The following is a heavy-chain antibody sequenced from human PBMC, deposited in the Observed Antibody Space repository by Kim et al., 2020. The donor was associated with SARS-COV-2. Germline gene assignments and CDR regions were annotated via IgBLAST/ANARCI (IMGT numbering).Heavy chain of an antibody. CDR1: GFTFSTYG. CDR2: ISYDETNK. V-gene: IGHV3-30*03. J-gene: IGHJ5*02. D-gene: IGHD2-15*01. Sequence: GRSLILSCAASGFTFSTYGMHWVRQAPGKGLEWVAFISYDETNKYYAESVRGRFTISRDNSKNTLYVQMDSLRVDDAAVYYCARDHCSGDACFLNWLDPWGQGTLVAVSS. CDR3: ARDHCSGDACFLNWLDP.